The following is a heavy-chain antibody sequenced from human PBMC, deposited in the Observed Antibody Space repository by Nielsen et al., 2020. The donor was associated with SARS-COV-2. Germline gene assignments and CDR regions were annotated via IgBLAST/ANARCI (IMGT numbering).Heavy chain of an antibody. D-gene: IGHD6-13*01. CDR2: ISYDGSNK. Sequence: GESLKISCAASGFTFSSYGMHWVRQAPGKGLEWVAVISYDGSNKYYADSVKGRFTISRDNSKNTLYLQMNSLRAEDTAVYYCAKGTSRAAAGPSAPTHYYYGMDVWGQGTTVTVSS. CDR3: AKGTSRAAAGPSAPTHYYYGMDV. CDR1: GFTFSSYG. V-gene: IGHV3-30*18. J-gene: IGHJ6*02.